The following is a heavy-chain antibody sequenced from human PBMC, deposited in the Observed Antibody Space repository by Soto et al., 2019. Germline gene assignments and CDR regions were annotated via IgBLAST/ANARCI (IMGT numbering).Heavy chain of an antibody. Sequence: QVQLQESGPGLVKPSQTLSLTCTVSGGSISSGGYYWTWSRQHPGKGLEWIGYIYYSGSTYYNPSIKSRVTTSVDTSKNQYSLKRSSVTAADTAVYYCARSVFPWGQGTRVTVSS. V-gene: IGHV4-31*03. J-gene: IGHJ5*02. CDR1: GGSISSGGYY. CDR3: ARSVFP. CDR2: IYYSGST.